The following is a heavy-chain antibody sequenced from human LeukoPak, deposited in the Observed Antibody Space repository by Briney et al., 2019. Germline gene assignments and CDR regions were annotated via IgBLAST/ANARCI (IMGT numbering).Heavy chain of an antibody. CDR3: ARDRDSSGWYRGPRINYYMDV. V-gene: IGHV3-30*04. CDR1: GFTFSSYA. CDR2: ISYDGSNK. D-gene: IGHD6-19*01. J-gene: IGHJ6*03. Sequence: PGGSLRLSCAASGFTFSSYAMHWVRQAPGKGLEWVAVISYDGSNKYYADSVKGRFTISRDNSKNTLYLQMNSLRAEDTAVYYCARDRDSSGWYRGPRINYYMDVWGKGTTVTVSS.